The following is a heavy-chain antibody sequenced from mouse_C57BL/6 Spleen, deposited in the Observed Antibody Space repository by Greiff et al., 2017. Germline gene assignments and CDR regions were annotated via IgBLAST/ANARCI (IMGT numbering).Heavy chain of an antibody. Sequence: EVKLVESGGDLVKPGGSLKLSCAASGFTFSSYGMSWVRQTPDKRLEWVATISSGGSYTYYPDSVKGRFTISRDNAKNTLYLQMSSLKSEDTAMYYCARRGGAQASYYFDYWGQGTTLTVSS. CDR3: ARRGGAQASYYFDY. CDR2: ISSGGSYT. V-gene: IGHV5-6*02. CDR1: GFTFSSYG. D-gene: IGHD3-2*02. J-gene: IGHJ2*01.